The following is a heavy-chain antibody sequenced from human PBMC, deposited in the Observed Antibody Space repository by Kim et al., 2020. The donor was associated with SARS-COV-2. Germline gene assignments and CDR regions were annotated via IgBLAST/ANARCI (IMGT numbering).Heavy chain of an antibody. CDR1: GFTFSSYA. CDR3: ARDRELRSRGNEAFDN. V-gene: IGHV3-30*04. CDR2: ISYDGSNK. D-gene: IGHD2-2*01. J-gene: IGHJ3*02. Sequence: GGSLRLSCAASGFTFSSYAMHWVRQAPGKGLEWVAVISYDGSNKYYVDSVKGRFTISRDNSKNTLYLQMNSLRAEDTAVYYCARDRELRSRGNEAFDN.